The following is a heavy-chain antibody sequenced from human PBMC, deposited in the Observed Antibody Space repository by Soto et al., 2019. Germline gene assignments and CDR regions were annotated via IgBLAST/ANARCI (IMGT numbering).Heavy chain of an antibody. D-gene: IGHD4-17*01. CDR1: GFTFSSYW. Sequence: GGSLRLSCAASGFTFSSYWMHWVRQAPGKGLMYVSRISSDGSSTNYADSVKGRFTISRDNAKRTLFLQMNSLSAEDTAVYYCARDSYGGALLNYWGQGTLVTAPQ. CDR3: ARDSYGGALLNY. J-gene: IGHJ4*02. V-gene: IGHV3-74*01. CDR2: ISSDGSST.